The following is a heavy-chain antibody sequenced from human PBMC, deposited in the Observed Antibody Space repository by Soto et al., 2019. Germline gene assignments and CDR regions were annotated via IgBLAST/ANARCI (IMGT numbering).Heavy chain of an antibody. CDR1: GDSMTSGGYY. CDR3: ARGAPRPRDVPTYFHF. J-gene: IGHJ4*02. V-gene: IGHV4-31*03. Sequence: SETLSLTCSVSGDSMTSGGYYWSWVRHHPGKGLEWVGSIYYTGDTYFNPSLKSRITVSMDTSKNEFSLKLTSVTSADTAVYFCARGAPRPRDVPTYFHFWRQRTLVTVSS. CDR2: IYYTGDT.